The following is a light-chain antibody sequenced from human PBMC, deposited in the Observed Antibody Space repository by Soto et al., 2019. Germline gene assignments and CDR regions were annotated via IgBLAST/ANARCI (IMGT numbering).Light chain of an antibody. V-gene: IGKV3-11*01. CDR1: QSVSRY. J-gene: IGKJ4*01. Sequence: EIVLTQSPATLSLSPGERATLSCRASQSVSRYLAWYQQKPGQAPRLLIFDASNRATGVPARFSGSGSGTDFTLTISSREPEDFAVYYCQQRSSGPPLTFGGGTKVEIK. CDR2: DAS. CDR3: QQRSSGPPLT.